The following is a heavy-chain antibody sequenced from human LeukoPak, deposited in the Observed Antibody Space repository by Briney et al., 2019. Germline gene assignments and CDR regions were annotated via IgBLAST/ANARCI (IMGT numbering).Heavy chain of an antibody. CDR2: ISQNGGTT. V-gene: IGHV3-64*01. CDR1: GFIFSSYA. J-gene: IGHJ5*02. CDR3: ARHRSNGWFDP. D-gene: IGHD4-11*01. Sequence: GGSLRLSCAASGFIFSSYAMHWVHQAPGKGPEFVSAISQNGGTTYYANSVKGRFTISRDNSKNTLYLQMGSLRPEDMAVYYCARHRSNGWFDPWGQGTLVTVSS.